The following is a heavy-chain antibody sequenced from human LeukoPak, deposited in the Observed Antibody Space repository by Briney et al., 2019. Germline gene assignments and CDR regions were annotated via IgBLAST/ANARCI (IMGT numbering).Heavy chain of an antibody. Sequence: GGSLRLSCAASGFTFSSYAMHWVRQAPGKGLEWVAVISYDGSNKYYADSVKGRFTISRDNSKNTLYLQMNSLRAEDTAVYYCAKSNGDYTFRGMDVWGQGTTVTVSS. D-gene: IGHD4-17*01. V-gene: IGHV3-30-3*02. CDR1: GFTFSSYA. CDR2: ISYDGSNK. CDR3: AKSNGDYTFRGMDV. J-gene: IGHJ6*02.